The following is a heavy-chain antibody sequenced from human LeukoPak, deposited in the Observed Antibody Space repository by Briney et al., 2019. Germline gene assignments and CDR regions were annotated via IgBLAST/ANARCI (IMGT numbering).Heavy chain of an antibody. CDR3: ARVYQVGATKFDY. D-gene: IGHD1-26*01. Sequence: ASVKVSCKASGYTFTGYYMHWVRQAPGQGLEWMGWINPNSGGTNYAQKFQGRVTMTRDTSISTAYMELSRLRSGDTAVYYCARVYQVGATKFDYWGQGTLVTVSS. J-gene: IGHJ4*02. CDR2: INPNSGGT. V-gene: IGHV1-2*02. CDR1: GYTFTGYY.